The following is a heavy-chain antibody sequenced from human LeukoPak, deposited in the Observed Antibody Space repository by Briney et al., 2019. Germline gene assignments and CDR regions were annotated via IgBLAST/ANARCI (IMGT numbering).Heavy chain of an antibody. Sequence: ASVKVSCKASGGTFSSYAISWVRQAPGQGLEWMGRIIPIFGTANYAQKFQGRVTITTDESTSAAYMELSSLRSEDTAVYYCARDRGDIVGATTGAFDIWGQGTMVTVSS. D-gene: IGHD1-26*01. V-gene: IGHV1-69*05. J-gene: IGHJ3*02. CDR1: GGTFSSYA. CDR2: IIPIFGTA. CDR3: ARDRGDIVGATTGAFDI.